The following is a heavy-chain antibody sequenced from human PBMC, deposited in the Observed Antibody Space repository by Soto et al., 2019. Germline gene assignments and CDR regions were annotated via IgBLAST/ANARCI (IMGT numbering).Heavy chain of an antibody. J-gene: IGHJ4*02. Sequence: SLRLSCAASGFTFSSYSMNWVRQAPGKGLEWVSSISTSSSHIYYADSVKGRFTISRDNAKNSLYLQMNGLRAEDTAVYYCARGIGGYYCVSYWGQGTLVTVSS. CDR3: ARGIGGYYCVSY. V-gene: IGHV3-21*01. D-gene: IGHD3-22*01. CDR2: ISTSSSHI. CDR1: GFTFSSYS.